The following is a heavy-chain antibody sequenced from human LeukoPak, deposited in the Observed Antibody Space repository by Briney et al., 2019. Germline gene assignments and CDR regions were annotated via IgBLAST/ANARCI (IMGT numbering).Heavy chain of an antibody. CDR3: ARRIGSGWYDY. CDR2: INPGDSDT. CDR1: GYSFTSYR. D-gene: IGHD6-19*01. Sequence: EDSLKISCKGSGYSFTSYRYGWVRQMPGKSLEWLGIINPGDSDTRYSPSFQGQVTISADKSISTANLQWSSLKASDTAMYYCARRIGSGWYDYWGQGTLVTVSS. J-gene: IGHJ4*02. V-gene: IGHV5-51*01.